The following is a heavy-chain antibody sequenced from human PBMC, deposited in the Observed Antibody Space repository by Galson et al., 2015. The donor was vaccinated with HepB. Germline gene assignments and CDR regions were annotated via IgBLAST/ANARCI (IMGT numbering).Heavy chain of an antibody. CDR1: GFTFSSYG. J-gene: IGHJ4*02. CDR3: AKDRTLLLWFGESAY. V-gene: IGHV3-30*18. Sequence: SLRLSCAASGFTFSSYGMHWVRQAPGKGLEWVAVISYDGSNKYYADSVKGRFTISRDNSKNTLYLQMNSLGAEDTAVYYCAKDRTLLLWFGESAYWGQGTLVTVSS. D-gene: IGHD3-10*01. CDR2: ISYDGSNK.